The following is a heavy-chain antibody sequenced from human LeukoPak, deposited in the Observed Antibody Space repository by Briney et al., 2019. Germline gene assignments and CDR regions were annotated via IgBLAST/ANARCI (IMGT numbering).Heavy chain of an antibody. CDR3: ARGRQLWSIYYFDY. D-gene: IGHD5-18*01. CDR1: GGSFSGYY. J-gene: IGHJ4*02. CDR2: INHSGST. Sequence: SETLSLTCAVCGGSFSGYYWSWIRQPPGKGLEWIGEINHSGSTNYNPSLKSRVTISVDTSKNQFSLKLSSVTAADTAVYYCARGRQLWSIYYFDYWGQGTLVTVSS. V-gene: IGHV4-34*01.